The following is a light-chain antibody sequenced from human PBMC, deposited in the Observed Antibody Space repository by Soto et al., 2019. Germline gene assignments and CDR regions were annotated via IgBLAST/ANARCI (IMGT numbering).Light chain of an antibody. Sequence: QSVLTQPPSVFAAPGQQVTISCSGSRFNIGKDFVSWYQQLPGTAPKLLIYDDTKRSSGIPDRFSGSKSGTSATLGIAGLQTGDEAEYYCGAWDSSLSVVVFGGGTKLTVL. J-gene: IGLJ2*01. V-gene: IGLV1-51*01. CDR3: GAWDSSLSVVV. CDR2: DDT. CDR1: RFNIGKDF.